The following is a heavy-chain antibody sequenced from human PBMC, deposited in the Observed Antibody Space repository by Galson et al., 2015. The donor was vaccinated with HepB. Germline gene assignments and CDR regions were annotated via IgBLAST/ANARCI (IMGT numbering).Heavy chain of an antibody. CDR2: IYPGDSDT. CDR1: GYSFTSYW. J-gene: IGHJ3*02. D-gene: IGHD3-22*01. V-gene: IGHV5-51*01. Sequence: QSGAEVKKPGESLKISCKGSGYSFTSYWIGWVRQMPGKGLEWMGIIYPGDSDTRYSPSFQGQVTISADKSISTAYLQWSSLKASDTAMYYCARAESGYYYDSSGYYSTTPPDAFDIWGQGTMVTVSS. CDR3: ARAESGYYYDSSGYYSTTPPDAFDI.